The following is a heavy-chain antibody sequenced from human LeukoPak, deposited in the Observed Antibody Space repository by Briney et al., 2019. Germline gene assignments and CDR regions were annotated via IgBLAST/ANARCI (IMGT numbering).Heavy chain of an antibody. CDR2: IRSNADGGTT. J-gene: IGHJ4*02. CDR3: TTLFHDYGDYAFDY. D-gene: IGHD4-17*01. V-gene: IGHV3-15*01. Sequence: GGSLRLSCAASGFTFSNYWMSWVRHAPGKGLEWVCRIRSNADGGTTDYAAPVKGTLPISRDASKNTLYLRMNSLNTEDPAVYYCTTLFHDYGDYAFDYGGEGPLVTVS. CDR1: GFTFSNYW.